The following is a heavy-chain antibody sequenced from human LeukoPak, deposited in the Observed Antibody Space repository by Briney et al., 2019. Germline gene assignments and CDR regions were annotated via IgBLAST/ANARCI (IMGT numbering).Heavy chain of an antibody. CDR2: VYSGGST. J-gene: IGHJ4*02. V-gene: IGHV3-66*01. Sequence: PEGSLRLSCAASGFTVSSNYMSWVRQAPGKGLEWVSVVYSGGSTHYADSVKGRFTISRDNSKNTLYLHMNSLRAEDTAVYYCATADSGSYYSGFDYWGQGTLVTVSS. CDR3: ATADSGSYYSGFDY. CDR1: GFTVSSNY. D-gene: IGHD1-26*01.